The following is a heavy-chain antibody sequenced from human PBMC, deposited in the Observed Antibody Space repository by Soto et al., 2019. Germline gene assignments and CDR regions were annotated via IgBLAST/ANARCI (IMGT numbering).Heavy chain of an antibody. CDR2: INHSGST. J-gene: IGHJ4*02. Sequence: PSETLSLTCAVYGGSFSGYYWSWIRQPPGKGPEWIGEINHSGSTNYNPSLKSRVTISVDTSKNQFSLKLSSVTAADTAVYYCARDYSSSSFDYWGQGTLVTVSS. D-gene: IGHD6-13*01. CDR1: GGSFSGYY. CDR3: ARDYSSSSFDY. V-gene: IGHV4-34*01.